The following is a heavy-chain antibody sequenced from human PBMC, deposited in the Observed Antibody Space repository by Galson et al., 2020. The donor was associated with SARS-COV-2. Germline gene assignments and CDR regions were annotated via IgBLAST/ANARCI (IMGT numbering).Heavy chain of an antibody. CDR3: ARDLDFGVEWYFDI. CDR2: IYPSGST. Sequence: SETLSLTCTVSGDSMLSYYWTWIRQPVGKGLEWLGRIYPSGSTDYNPSLKSRVTMSVDTSKRQFSLKISSVTAADTAVYYCARDLDFGVEWYFDIWGRGTLVTVSA. D-gene: IGHD4-17*01. V-gene: IGHV4-4*07. CDR1: GDSMLSYY. J-gene: IGHJ2*01.